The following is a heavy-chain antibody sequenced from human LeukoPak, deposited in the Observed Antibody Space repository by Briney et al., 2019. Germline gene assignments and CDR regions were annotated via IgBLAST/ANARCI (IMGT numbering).Heavy chain of an antibody. CDR2: ISYDGSNK. CDR1: GFTFSSYA. Sequence: GKSLRLSCAASGFTFSSYAMHWDRQAPGKGLEWVAVISYDGSNKYYADSVKGRFTISRDNSKNTLYLQMNSLRAEDTAVYYCASIGVPGTGSDYWGQGTLVTVSS. D-gene: IGHD6-19*01. J-gene: IGHJ4*02. V-gene: IGHV3-30*04. CDR3: ASIGVPGTGSDY.